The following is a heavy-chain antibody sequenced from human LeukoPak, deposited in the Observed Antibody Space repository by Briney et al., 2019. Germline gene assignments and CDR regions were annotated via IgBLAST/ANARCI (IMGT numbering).Heavy chain of an antibody. CDR2: ISSSSSYI. J-gene: IGHJ4*02. Sequence: PGGSLRLSCAASGFTFRSYSMNWVRQAPGKGLEWVSSISSSSSYIYYADSVKGRFTISRDNAKNSLYLQMNNLSAEDTAVYYCVRDSSGYGAYDFDWGQGTLVTVSS. CDR3: VRDSSGYGAYDFD. D-gene: IGHD5-12*01. V-gene: IGHV3-21*01. CDR1: GFTFRSYS.